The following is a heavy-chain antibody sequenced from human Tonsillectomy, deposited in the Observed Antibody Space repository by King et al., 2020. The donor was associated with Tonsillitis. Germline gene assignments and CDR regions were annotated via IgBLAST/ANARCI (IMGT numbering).Heavy chain of an antibody. D-gene: IGHD3-22*01. J-gene: IGHJ4*02. Sequence: VQLQESGPGLVKPSETLSLTCTVSGGSISSYYWSGIRQPAGKGLEWIGRIYTSGSTNYNPSLKSRVTMSVDTSNNQFSLKLSSVTAADTDVYYCESRYYDSSGYYWHYWGQGTLVTVSS. CDR1: GGSISSYY. CDR3: ESRYYDSSGYYWHY. V-gene: IGHV4-4*07. CDR2: IYTSGST.